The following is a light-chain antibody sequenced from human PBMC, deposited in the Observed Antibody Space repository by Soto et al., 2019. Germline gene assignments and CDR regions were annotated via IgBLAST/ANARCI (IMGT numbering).Light chain of an antibody. CDR3: QQSYITPIT. CDR1: QSISTY. CDR2: DAS. Sequence: DIQMTQSPSSLSASVRDRVTITCRASQSISTYLNWYQQKPGKDTKLLTYDASSLQSGVPSRFSGTGSGTDFTLTISGLQPEDSATYSCQQSYITPITFGQGTRLEIQ. J-gene: IGKJ5*01. V-gene: IGKV1-39*01.